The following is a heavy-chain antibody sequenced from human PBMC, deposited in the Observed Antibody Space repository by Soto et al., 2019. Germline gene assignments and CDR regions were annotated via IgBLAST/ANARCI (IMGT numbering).Heavy chain of an antibody. CDR3: ARAGVY. J-gene: IGHJ4*02. Sequence: LRLSCAASGFTFSRYEMNWIRQAPWKWLEWVSYISSSGTTVHYADSVKGRFTISRDNAKNSLFLQMNSLRAEDTALYYCARAGVYWGQGTLVTVSS. V-gene: IGHV3-48*03. CDR2: ISSSGTTV. D-gene: IGHD2-8*01. CDR1: GFTFSRYE.